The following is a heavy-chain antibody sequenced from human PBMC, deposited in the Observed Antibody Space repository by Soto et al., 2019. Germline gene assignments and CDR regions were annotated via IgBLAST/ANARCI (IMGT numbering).Heavy chain of an antibody. CDR2: IKEDGNVK. CDR1: GFTFSRFW. D-gene: IGHD3-16*02. V-gene: IGHV3-7*01. J-gene: IGHJ4*02. CDR3: ARAYYDHLWGSYRFDY. Sequence: EVQLVEAGGGLVQPGGSLRVSCATSGFTFSRFWLSWVRQAPGKGLEWVANIKEDGNVKYYVDSVRGRFTISRDNAKNSMYLQMDSMRAEETAVYYCARAYYDHLWGSYRFDYWGQGTLVTVSS.